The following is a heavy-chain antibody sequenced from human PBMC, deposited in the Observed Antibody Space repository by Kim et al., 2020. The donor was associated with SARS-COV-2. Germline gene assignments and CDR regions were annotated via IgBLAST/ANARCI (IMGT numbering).Heavy chain of an antibody. CDR3: ARELTVAGGIA. J-gene: IGHJ5*02. V-gene: IGHV3-21*01. D-gene: IGHD6-19*01. CDR1: GFTFSSYS. Sequence: GGSLRLSCAASGFTFSSYSMNWVRQAPGKGLEWVSSISSSSSYIYYADSVKGRFTISRDNAKNSLYLQMNSLRAADTAVYYCARELTVAGGIAWGQGTLVTVSP. CDR2: ISSSSSYI.